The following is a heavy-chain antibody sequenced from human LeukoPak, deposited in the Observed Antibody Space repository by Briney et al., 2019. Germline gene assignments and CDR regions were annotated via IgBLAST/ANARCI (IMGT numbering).Heavy chain of an antibody. CDR2: IIPIFGTA. J-gene: IGHJ4*02. CDR1: GGTCSSYA. Sequence: SVKVSCKAAGGTCSSYAISWGRQAPGQGLEWMGGIIPIFGTANYAQKFQGRVTITADKSTSTAYMELSSLRSEDTAVYYCAGAPAAGTDHFDYWGQGTLVSVSS. V-gene: IGHV1-69*06. CDR3: AGAPAAGTDHFDY. D-gene: IGHD6-13*01.